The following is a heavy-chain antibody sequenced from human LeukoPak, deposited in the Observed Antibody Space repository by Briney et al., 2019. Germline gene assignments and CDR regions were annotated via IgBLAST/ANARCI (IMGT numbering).Heavy chain of an antibody. Sequence: PGGSLRLSCAASGFTFSSYAISWVRQAPGQGLEWVSAISGCGGSTYYADSVKGRVTISRDNSTNTLYLQMNSVRAEDRGVYYGAKDAGCYYDSSGYFLGAFDIWGQGTMVTVSS. J-gene: IGHJ3*02. CDR1: GFTFSSYA. D-gene: IGHD3-22*01. V-gene: IGHV3-23*01. CDR3: AKDAGCYYDSSGYFLGAFDI. CDR2: ISGCGGST.